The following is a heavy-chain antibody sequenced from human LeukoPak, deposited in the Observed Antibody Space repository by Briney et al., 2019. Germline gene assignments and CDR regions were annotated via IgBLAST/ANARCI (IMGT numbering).Heavy chain of an antibody. Sequence: GGSLRLSCAASGFTFSSYGMHWVRQAPGKGLEWVAVIWYDGSNKYYAESVKGRFTISRDNSKNTLYLQMNSLRAEDTAVYYCAKDARLYGDYVPYFDYWGQGTLVTVSS. J-gene: IGHJ4*02. D-gene: IGHD4-17*01. V-gene: IGHV3-33*06. CDR3: AKDARLYGDYVPYFDY. CDR1: GFTFSSYG. CDR2: IWYDGSNK.